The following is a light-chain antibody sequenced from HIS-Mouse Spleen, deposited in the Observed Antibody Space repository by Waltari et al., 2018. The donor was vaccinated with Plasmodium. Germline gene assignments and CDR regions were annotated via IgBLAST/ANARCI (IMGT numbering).Light chain of an antibody. CDR1: QSINSY. J-gene: IGKJ1*01. CDR3: QQSYSTWT. V-gene: IGKV1-39*01. CDR2: ASS. Sequence: DIQMTQSPSSLSASVGDRVTITCRASQSINSYLNGYQQKPGKAPKLLFYASSSLQSGVPSRFSGSGSATDFTLTISGLQPEYLATYYWQQSYSTWTFGQGTKVEIK.